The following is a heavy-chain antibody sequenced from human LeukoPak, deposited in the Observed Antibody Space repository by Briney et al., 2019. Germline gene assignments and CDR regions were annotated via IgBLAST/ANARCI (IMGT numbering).Heavy chain of an antibody. V-gene: IGHV4-59*01. CDR2: MKFNGKT. Sequence: SQTLSLTCTVSGDSIISSYWSWIRQPPGKGLDCIAYMKFNGKTDYNPDFKGRVNNSLDTSKNQFSLILNSVTTADTAVYYCSRAPPRRCPGNDCYPIFDFWGQGSLVTVSS. D-gene: IGHD2-21*02. J-gene: IGHJ4*02. CDR1: GDSIISSY. CDR3: SRAPPRRCPGNDCYPIFDF.